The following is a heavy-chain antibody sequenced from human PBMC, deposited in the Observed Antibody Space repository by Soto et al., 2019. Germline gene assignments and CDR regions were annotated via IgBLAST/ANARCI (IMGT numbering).Heavy chain of an antibody. CDR2: IYYSGST. V-gene: IGHV4-31*03. CDR3: GRGVIH. D-gene: IGHD3-16*02. CDR1: GGSISSGGYY. Sequence: QVQLQESGPGLVKPSQTLSLTCTVSGGSISSGGYYWSWIRQHPGKGLEWIGYIYYSGSTYYNTSVRSRDIIAVDTSKYQLPLKLSAVTAADTAVCYCGRGVIHWGQGTLVTVS. J-gene: IGHJ4*02.